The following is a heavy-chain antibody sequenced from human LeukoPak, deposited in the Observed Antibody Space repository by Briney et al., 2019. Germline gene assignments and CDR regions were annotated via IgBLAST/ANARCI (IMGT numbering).Heavy chain of an antibody. V-gene: IGHV4-39*07. CDR1: GGSISSSNYY. Sequence: SETLSLTCTVSGGSISSSNYYRGWIRQPPGKGLEWIGSIYYTGSTYYNPSLRSRVTISVDKSKNQFSLKLSSVTAADTAVYYCARGATSYYYDSSGYYSGRLFDYWGQGTLVTVSS. CDR2: IYYTGST. J-gene: IGHJ4*02. CDR3: ARGATSYYYDSSGYYSGRLFDY. D-gene: IGHD3-22*01.